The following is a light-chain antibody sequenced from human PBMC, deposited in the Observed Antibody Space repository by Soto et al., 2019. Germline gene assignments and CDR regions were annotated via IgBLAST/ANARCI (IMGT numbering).Light chain of an antibody. J-gene: IGKJ1*01. CDR3: QQYGSSPWT. Sequence: EIVLTQSPGTLSLSPGERATLSCRASQSVSSSYLAWYQQKPGQAPRLLIYGASSRATGIPDRFSGSGSGKDFTLTISSLEPEDFAVYYGQQYGSSPWTFGQGTKVEIK. V-gene: IGKV3-20*01. CDR2: GAS. CDR1: QSVSSSY.